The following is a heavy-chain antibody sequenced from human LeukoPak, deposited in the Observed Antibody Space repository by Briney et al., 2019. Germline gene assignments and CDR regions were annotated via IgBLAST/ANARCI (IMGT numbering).Heavy chain of an antibody. CDR2: INHSGST. Sequence: SETLSLTCAVYGRSFSGYYWSWIRQPPGKGLEWIGEINHSGSTNYNPSLKSRVTISVDTSKNQFSLKLSSVTAADTAVYYCARGYSSGWYRIRYYYYYMDVWGKGTTVTVSS. V-gene: IGHV4-34*01. CDR3: ARGYSSGWYRIRYYYYYMDV. CDR1: GRSFSGYY. J-gene: IGHJ6*03. D-gene: IGHD6-19*01.